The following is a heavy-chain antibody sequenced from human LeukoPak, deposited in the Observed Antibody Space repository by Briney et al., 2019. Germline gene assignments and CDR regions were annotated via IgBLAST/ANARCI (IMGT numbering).Heavy chain of an antibody. Sequence: ASVKVSCKASGYTFTGYYMHWVRQAPGQGLEWMGWINPNSGGTNYAQKFQGRVTMTRDTSISTACMELSRLRSDDTAVYFCASQNTYSSSWHGQFDYWGQGTLVTVSS. J-gene: IGHJ4*02. D-gene: IGHD6-13*01. CDR3: ASQNTYSSSWHGQFDY. V-gene: IGHV1-2*02. CDR1: GYTFTGYY. CDR2: INPNSGGT.